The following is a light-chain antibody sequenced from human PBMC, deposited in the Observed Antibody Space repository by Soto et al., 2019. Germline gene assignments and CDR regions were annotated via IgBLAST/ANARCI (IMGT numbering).Light chain of an antibody. CDR1: QSVSTS. J-gene: IGKJ1*01. CDR2: KAS. CDR3: QQYNSYSRK. V-gene: IGKV1-5*03. Sequence: DIQMTQSPSTLAASVGGRGTITCRASQSVSTSLAWYQQKPGKAPNLLIYKASTLESGVPSRFSGSGSGTEFTLTISSLQPDDFATYYCQQYNSYSRKCGQGTKGGIK.